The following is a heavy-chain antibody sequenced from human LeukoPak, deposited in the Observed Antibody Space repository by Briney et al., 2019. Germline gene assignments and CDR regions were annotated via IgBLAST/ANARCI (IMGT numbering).Heavy chain of an antibody. CDR3: AKDGPLPYTSTSFGRHFLEY. Sequence: GGSLRLSCAGSGFTFSDYGMHWARLAPGKGLEWVAHISHDGSSQNYADSVQGRFTISRDNSKNTVDLQMNSLRAEDTAVYYCAKDGPLPYTSTSFGRHFLEYWGQGTLVTVSS. J-gene: IGHJ4*02. D-gene: IGHD6-13*01. V-gene: IGHV3-30*18. CDR1: GFTFSDYG. CDR2: ISHDGSSQ.